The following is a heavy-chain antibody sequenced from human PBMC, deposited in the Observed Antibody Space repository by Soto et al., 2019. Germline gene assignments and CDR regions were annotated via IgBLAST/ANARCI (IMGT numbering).Heavy chain of an antibody. CDR1: GFTFSSYG. Sequence: QVQLVESGGGVVQPGRSLRLSCAASGFTFSSYGMHWVRQAPGKGLEWVAVIWYDGSNKYYADSVKGRFTISRDNSKNTLYLQMNSLRAEDTAVYYCARGVYDSSGFLDYWGQGTLVTVSS. V-gene: IGHV3-33*01. CDR2: IWYDGSNK. CDR3: ARGVYDSSGFLDY. D-gene: IGHD3-22*01. J-gene: IGHJ4*02.